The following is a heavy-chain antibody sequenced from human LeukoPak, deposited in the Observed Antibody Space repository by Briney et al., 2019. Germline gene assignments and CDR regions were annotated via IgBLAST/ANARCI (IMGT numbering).Heavy chain of an antibody. CDR3: ARQLYSGFDLFGY. CDR2: IYPGDSDT. D-gene: IGHD5-12*01. Sequence: GESLKISCKGSGYSFSTYWIGWVRQMPGKGLEWMGFIYPGDSDTRYSPSFRGQVTMSVDNSISTAYLQWSDLKASDTAIYYCARQLYSGFDLFGYWGQGALVTVSS. V-gene: IGHV5-51*01. CDR1: GYSFSTYW. J-gene: IGHJ4*02.